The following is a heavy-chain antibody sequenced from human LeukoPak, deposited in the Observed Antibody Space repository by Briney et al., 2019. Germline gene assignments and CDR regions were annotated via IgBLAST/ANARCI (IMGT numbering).Heavy chain of an antibody. D-gene: IGHD2-21*01. Sequence: SETLSLTCTVSGGSISSSSYYWGWIRQPPGKGLEWIGSIYYSGSTYYNPSLKSRVTISVDTSKNQFSLKLSSVTAADTAVYYCARERRTTRIAPDFDYWGQGTLVTASS. V-gene: IGHV4-39*07. CDR2: IYYSGST. CDR3: ARERRTTRIAPDFDY. CDR1: GGSISSSSYY. J-gene: IGHJ4*02.